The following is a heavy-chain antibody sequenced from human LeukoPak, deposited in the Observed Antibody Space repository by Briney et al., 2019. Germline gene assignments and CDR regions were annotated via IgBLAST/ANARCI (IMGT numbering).Heavy chain of an antibody. CDR2: IHSGDRT. CDR1: GFTVSTNY. V-gene: IGHV3-66*01. J-gene: IGHJ4*02. CDR3: ARDVRKQGLWS. D-gene: IGHD3-10*01. Sequence: GGSLRLSCAASGFTVSTNYMSRVRQAPGKGLEWVSIIHSGDRTGYADSLKGRFTISRDTSKNTLYLQMSSLRAEDTAVYYCARDVRKQGLWSWGQGTLVTVSS.